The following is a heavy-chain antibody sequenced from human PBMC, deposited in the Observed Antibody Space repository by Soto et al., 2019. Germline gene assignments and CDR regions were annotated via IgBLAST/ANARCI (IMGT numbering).Heavy chain of an antibody. J-gene: IGHJ4*02. CDR3: ARQRITMVRGVPPFDY. CDR1: GYSFTSYW. CDR2: IGPSDSYT. V-gene: IGHV5-10-1*01. D-gene: IGHD3-10*01. Sequence: PGESLKISCKGSGYSFTSYWISWVRQMPGKGLEWMGRIGPSDSYTNYGPSFQGHVTISADKSISTAYLQWSSLKASDTAMYYCARQRITMVRGVPPFDYWGQGTLVTVSS.